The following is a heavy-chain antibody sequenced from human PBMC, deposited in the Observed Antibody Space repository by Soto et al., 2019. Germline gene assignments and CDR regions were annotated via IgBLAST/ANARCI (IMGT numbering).Heavy chain of an antibody. J-gene: IGHJ5*02. Sequence: SETLSLTCAVSGGSFSGYYWSWIRQPPGKGLEWIGEINHSGSTNYNPSLKSRVTISVDTSKNQFSLKLSSVTAADTAVYYCARVGSLHYNWFDPWGQGTLVTVSS. V-gene: IGHV4-34*01. CDR3: ARVGSLHYNWFDP. CDR2: INHSGST. D-gene: IGHD6-13*01. CDR1: GGSFSGYY.